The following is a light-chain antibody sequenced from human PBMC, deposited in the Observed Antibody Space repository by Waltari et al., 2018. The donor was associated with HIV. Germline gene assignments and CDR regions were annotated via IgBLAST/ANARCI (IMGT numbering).Light chain of an antibody. CDR2: WAS. J-gene: IGKJ4*01. CDR3: QQYFGLPVT. V-gene: IGKV4-1*01. CDR1: QSVLYSSNNKNY. Sequence: DIVMTQSPDSLAVSLGERATINCKSSQSVLYSSNNKNYLAWYQQKPGQPPKLLIYWASTRESGVPDRFSGSGSGTDFTLTISSLQAEDVAVYYCQQYFGLPVTFGGGTKVEIK.